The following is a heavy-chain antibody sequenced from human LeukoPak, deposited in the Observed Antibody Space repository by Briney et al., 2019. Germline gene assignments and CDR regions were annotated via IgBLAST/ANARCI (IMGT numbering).Heavy chain of an antibody. D-gene: IGHD6-13*01. V-gene: IGHV3-64*01. CDR2: ISSNGGST. Sequence: GGSLRLSCAASGFTFSSYAMHWVRQAPGKGLEYVSAISSNGGSTYYANSVRGRFTISIDNSKNTLYLQMGSLRAEDMAVYYCARGERIAAAVIYYYYYMDVWGKGTTVTVSS. J-gene: IGHJ6*03. CDR3: ARGERIAAAVIYYYYYMDV. CDR1: GFTFSSYA.